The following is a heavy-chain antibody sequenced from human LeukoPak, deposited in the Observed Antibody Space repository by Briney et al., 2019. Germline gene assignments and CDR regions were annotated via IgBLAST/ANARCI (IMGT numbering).Heavy chain of an antibody. D-gene: IGHD3-3*01. Sequence: SETLSLTCAVYGGSFSGYYWSWIRQPPGKGLEWIGEINHSGSTNYNPSLKSRVTISVDTSKNQFSLKLSSVTAADMAVYYCARRPALYYDFWSGPIWYFDYWGQGTLVTVSS. CDR3: ARRPALYYDFWSGPIWYFDY. V-gene: IGHV4-34*01. J-gene: IGHJ4*02. CDR1: GGSFSGYY. CDR2: INHSGST.